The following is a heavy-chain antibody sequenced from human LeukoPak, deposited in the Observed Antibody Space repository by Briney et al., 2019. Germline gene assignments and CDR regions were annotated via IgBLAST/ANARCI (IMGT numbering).Heavy chain of an antibody. D-gene: IGHD6-13*01. Sequence: SETLSLTCAVYGGSFSGYYWSWIRQPPGKGLEWIGEINHSGSTNYNPSLKSRVTISVDTSKNQFSLKLSSVTAADTAVYYCARGRPGQQLVRSPFDYWGQGTLVTVSS. V-gene: IGHV4-34*01. J-gene: IGHJ4*02. CDR1: GGSFSGYY. CDR3: ARGRPGQQLVRSPFDY. CDR2: INHSGST.